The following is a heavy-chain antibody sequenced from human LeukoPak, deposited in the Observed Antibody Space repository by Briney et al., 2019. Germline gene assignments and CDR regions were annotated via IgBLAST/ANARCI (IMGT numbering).Heavy chain of an antibody. J-gene: IGHJ6*03. D-gene: IGHD1-1*01. V-gene: IGHV4-59*01. CDR3: ARRTLYNWNHSDYYYMDV. CDR1: GGSTSNSY. Sequence: SETLSLTCTVSGGSTSNSYWSWIRQPPGKGLEWIGYIYYSGSTNYNPSLKSRITISIDTSKNQFSLKLSSVTAADTAVYYCARRTLYNWNHSDYYYMDVWGKGTTVTVSS. CDR2: IYYSGST.